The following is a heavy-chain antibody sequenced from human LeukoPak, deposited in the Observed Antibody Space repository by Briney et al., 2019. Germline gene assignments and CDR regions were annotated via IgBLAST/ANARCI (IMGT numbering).Heavy chain of an antibody. Sequence: AISGSGGSTYYADSVKGRFTISRDNSKNTLYLQMNSLRAEDTAVYYCAKDREDIVVVPAAGGGYYSYYYGMDVWGQGTTVTVSS. J-gene: IGHJ6*02. CDR3: AKDREDIVVVPAAGGGYYSYYYGMDV. CDR2: ISGSGGST. V-gene: IGHV3-23*01. D-gene: IGHD2-2*01.